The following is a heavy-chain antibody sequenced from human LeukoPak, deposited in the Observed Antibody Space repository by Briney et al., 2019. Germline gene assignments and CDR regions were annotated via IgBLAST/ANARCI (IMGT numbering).Heavy chain of an antibody. CDR2: IYRSGST. CDR1: GYSISSGYY. CDR3: ARRRFTGYSYAPPRGYFDY. Sequence: SETLSLTCTVSGYSISSGYYWGWIRQPPGKGLEWIGSIYRSGSTYYNPSLKSRVTISVDTSKNQFSLKLSSVTAADTAVYYCARRRFTGYSYAPPRGYFDYWGQGTLVTVSS. J-gene: IGHJ4*02. V-gene: IGHV4-38-2*02. D-gene: IGHD5-18*01.